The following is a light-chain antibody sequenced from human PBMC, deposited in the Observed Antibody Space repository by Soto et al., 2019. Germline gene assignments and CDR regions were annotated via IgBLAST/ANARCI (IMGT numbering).Light chain of an antibody. CDR1: QSVSSN. CDR2: GAS. Sequence: IVLTQSPGTLSLSPGERATLSCRASQSVSSNLAWYQQKPGQAPRLLIYGASTRATGIPARFSGSGSGTEFTLTISGLQSEDFAVYYCQQYNNWPPWTFGQGTKVDIK. J-gene: IGKJ1*01. V-gene: IGKV3-15*01. CDR3: QQYNNWPPWT.